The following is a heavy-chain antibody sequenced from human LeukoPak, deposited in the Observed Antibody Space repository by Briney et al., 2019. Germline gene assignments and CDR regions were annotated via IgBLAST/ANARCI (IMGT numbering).Heavy chain of an antibody. CDR1: GGSFSGYY. CDR3: ARYPNHDYIWGSYRVRVYYFDY. V-gene: IGHV4-34*01. Sequence: SETLSLTCAVYGGSFSGYYWSWIRQPPGKGLEWIGEINHSGSTNYNPSLKSRVTISVDTSKNQFSLKLSSVTAADTAVYYCARYPNHDYIWGSYRVRVYYFDYWGQGTLVTVSS. D-gene: IGHD3-16*02. J-gene: IGHJ4*02. CDR2: INHSGST.